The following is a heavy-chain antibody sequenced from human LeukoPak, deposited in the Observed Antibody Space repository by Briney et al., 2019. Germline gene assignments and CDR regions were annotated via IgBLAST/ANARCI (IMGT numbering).Heavy chain of an antibody. D-gene: IGHD6-13*01. CDR1: GYTFTSYG. CDR3: ATPTGYSSSWYFDY. V-gene: IGHV1-18*01. CDR2: ISAYNGNT. J-gene: IGHJ4*02. Sequence: ASVKVSCKASGYTFTSYGISWVRQAPGQGLEWMGWISAYNGNTNYAQKLQGRVTMTTDTSTSTAYMELRSLRSDDTAVYYCATPTGYSSSWYFDYWGQGTLVTVSS.